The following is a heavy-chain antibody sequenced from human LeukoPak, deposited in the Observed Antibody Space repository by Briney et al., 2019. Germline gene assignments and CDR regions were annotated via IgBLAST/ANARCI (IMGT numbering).Heavy chain of an antibody. CDR3: ATPKKGGSGPSGNWFDP. J-gene: IGHJ5*02. CDR2: IIPILGIA. CDR1: GGTFSSYA. Sequence: SVKVSCKASGGTFSSYAISWVRQAPGQGLEWMGRIIPILGIANYAQKFQGRVTITAVKSTSTAYMELSSLRSEDTAVYYCATPKKGGSGPSGNWFDPWGQGTLVTVSS. V-gene: IGHV1-69*04. D-gene: IGHD2-15*01.